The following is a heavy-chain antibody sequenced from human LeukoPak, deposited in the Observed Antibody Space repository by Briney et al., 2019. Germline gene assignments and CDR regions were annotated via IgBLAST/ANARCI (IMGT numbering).Heavy chain of an antibody. CDR2: IYSGGST. D-gene: IGHD3-22*01. Sequence: PGGSLRLSCAASGFTVSSNYMSWVRQAPGKGLEWVSVIYSGGSTYYADSGKGRFTISRDNSKNTLYLQMNSLRAEDTAVYYCAGETYYYDSSGYYSTDYWGQGTLVTVSS. CDR3: AGETYYYDSSGYYSTDY. CDR1: GFTVSSNY. V-gene: IGHV3-53*01. J-gene: IGHJ4*02.